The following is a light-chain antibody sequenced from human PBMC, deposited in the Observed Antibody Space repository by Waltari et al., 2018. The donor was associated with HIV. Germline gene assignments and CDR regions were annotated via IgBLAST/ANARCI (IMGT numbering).Light chain of an antibody. CDR1: SSNIGSYT. V-gene: IGLV1-44*01. CDR2: NNN. J-gene: IGLJ3*02. Sequence: QSVLTQPPSASGTPGQRVTISCSGSSSNIGSYTVHQYQQLPGTAPKLLIYNNNQRPSGVPDRFSGSKSGTSAYLAISGLQSEDEADYYCAAWDDSLNGWVFGGGTKLTVL. CDR3: AAWDDSLNGWV.